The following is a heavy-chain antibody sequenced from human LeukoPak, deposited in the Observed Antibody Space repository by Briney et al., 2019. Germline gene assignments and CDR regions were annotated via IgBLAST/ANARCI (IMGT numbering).Heavy chain of an antibody. CDR3: AKAGTYYYDSSGST. CDR1: GFTFSSYA. Sequence: PGGSLRLSCAASGFTFSSYAMSWVRQAPGKGLEWVSAISSSGGSTYYADSVKGRFTTSRDNSKNTLYLQMNSLRAEDTAVYYCAKAGTYYYDSSGSTWGQGTLVTVSS. J-gene: IGHJ5*02. CDR2: ISSSGGST. D-gene: IGHD3-22*01. V-gene: IGHV3-23*01.